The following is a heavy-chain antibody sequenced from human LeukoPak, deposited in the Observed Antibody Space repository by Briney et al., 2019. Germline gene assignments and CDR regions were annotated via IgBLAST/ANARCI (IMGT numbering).Heavy chain of an antibody. V-gene: IGHV3-33*01. J-gene: IGHJ4*02. CDR3: ARDERLLSFLK. Sequence: GGSLRLSCVASGFTFTGHSMHWVRQAPGKGLEWVAVVGTNEKTIFYADSLKGRFTLSRDNSKNTVYLQMKSLRAEDTAIYYCARDERLLSFLKWGQGTLVTVST. CDR1: GFTFTGHS. CDR2: VGTNEKTI. D-gene: IGHD2-21*01.